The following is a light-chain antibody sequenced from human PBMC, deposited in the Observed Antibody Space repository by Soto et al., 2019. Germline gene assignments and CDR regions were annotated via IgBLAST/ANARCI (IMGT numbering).Light chain of an antibody. CDR2: DVS. J-gene: IGKJ2*01. CDR3: QQFDKLPYT. V-gene: IGKV1-33*01. Sequence: DIQMTQSPSSLSASVGDRVTITCQASQDVHNYLNWYQQRPGKAPKLLIYDVSNLETGVPSRFSGSGSGKACTFAISSLQPEDIATYYCQQFDKLPYTFVQGTKLEIK. CDR1: QDVHNY.